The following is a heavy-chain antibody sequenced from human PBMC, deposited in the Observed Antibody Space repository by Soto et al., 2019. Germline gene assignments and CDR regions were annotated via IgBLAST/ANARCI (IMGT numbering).Heavy chain of an antibody. CDR3: ASGPVGPDGPGDY. Sequence: QVQLVQSGAEVKKPGASVKVSCKASGYTFTSYAMHWVRQAPGQRLEWMGWINAGNGNTKYSQKFQGRVTITRDTSASTAHMALSSLSSEVTAVYYCASGPVGPDGPGDYWGQGTLVTVSS. V-gene: IGHV1-3*01. J-gene: IGHJ4*02. CDR2: INAGNGNT. CDR1: GYTFTSYA.